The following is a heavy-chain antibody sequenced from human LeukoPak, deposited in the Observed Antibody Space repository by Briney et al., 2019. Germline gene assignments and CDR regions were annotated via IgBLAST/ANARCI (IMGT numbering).Heavy chain of an antibody. D-gene: IGHD4-23*01. V-gene: IGHV4-34*01. CDR2: INHSGST. CDR3: ATLYGGNSRWFDP. CDR1: GGSFSGYY. Sequence: SETLSLTCVVYGGSFSGYYWSWIRQPPGKGLEWIGEINHSGSTNYNPSLKSRVTISVDTSKNQFSLKLSSVTAADTAVYYCATLYGGNSRWFDPWGQGTLVTVSS. J-gene: IGHJ5*02.